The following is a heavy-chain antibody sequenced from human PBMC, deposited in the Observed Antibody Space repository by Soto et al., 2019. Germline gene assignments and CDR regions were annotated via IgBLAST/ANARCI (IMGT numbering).Heavy chain of an antibody. CDR1: GFTFSSYS. CDR3: ARDTRYCSSTSCQFDY. J-gene: IGHJ4*02. Sequence: PGGSLRLSCAASGFTFSSYSMNWVRQAPGKGLEWVSYISSSSSTIYYADSVKGRFTISRDNAKNSLYLQMNSLRAEDTAVYYCARDTRYCSSTSCQFDYWGQGTLVTVSS. D-gene: IGHD2-2*01. V-gene: IGHV3-48*01. CDR2: ISSSSSTI.